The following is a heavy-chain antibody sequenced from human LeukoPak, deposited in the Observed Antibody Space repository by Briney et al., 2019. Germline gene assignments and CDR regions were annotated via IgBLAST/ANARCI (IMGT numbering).Heavy chain of an antibody. Sequence: GGSLRLSCAASGFTFSNYGMHWVRQAPSKGLEWVAIIWYDGSNKYYGDSVKGRFTISRDKSKNTLYLQMDSLRADDTAVYYGARNSYGMDVWGQGPTVTVAS. V-gene: IGHV3-33*01. CDR2: IWYDGSNK. CDR3: ARNSYGMDV. J-gene: IGHJ6*02. CDR1: GFTFSNYG.